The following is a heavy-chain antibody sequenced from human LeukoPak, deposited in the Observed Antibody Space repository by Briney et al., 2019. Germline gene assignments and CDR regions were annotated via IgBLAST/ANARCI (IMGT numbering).Heavy chain of an antibody. D-gene: IGHD2-2*01. CDR2: ISGSSSTI. CDR3: ASDAIPASFMDV. J-gene: IGHJ6*03. Sequence: GGSLRLSCAASGFTFNTYSMNWVRQAPGKGLEWLSYISGSSSTIYYADSVKGRFTISRDNAKNLVYLQMNSLRAEDTAMYYCASDAIPASFMDVWGKGTTVTVSS. CDR1: GFTFNTYS. V-gene: IGHV3-48*01.